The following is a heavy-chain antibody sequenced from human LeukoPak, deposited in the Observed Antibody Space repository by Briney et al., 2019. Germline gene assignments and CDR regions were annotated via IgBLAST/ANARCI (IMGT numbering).Heavy chain of an antibody. CDR3: AYRADY. J-gene: IGHJ4*02. V-gene: IGHV3-30-3*01. CDR2: ISYDGSNK. Sequence: GGSLRLSCAASGFTFSNYSMNWVRQAPGKGLEWVAVISYDGSNKYYADSVKGRFTISGDNSKNTLYLQMNSLRAEDTAVFYCAYRADYWGQGTLVTVSS. CDR1: GFTFSNYS.